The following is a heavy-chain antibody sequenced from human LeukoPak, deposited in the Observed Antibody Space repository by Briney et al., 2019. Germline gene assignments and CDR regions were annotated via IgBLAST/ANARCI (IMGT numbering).Heavy chain of an antibody. CDR2: ISYDGSNK. J-gene: IGHJ4*02. CDR1: GFTFSNYA. V-gene: IGHV3-30-3*01. D-gene: IGHD3-10*01. Sequence: SGGSLRLSCAASGFTFSNYAMHWARQALGKGLEWVAVISYDGSNKYYADSVRGRFTISRDNSKNTLYLQMNSLKTEDTAVYYCTTGTPETPGSYYPYYFDYWGQGTLVTVSS. CDR3: TTGTPETPGSYYPYYFDY.